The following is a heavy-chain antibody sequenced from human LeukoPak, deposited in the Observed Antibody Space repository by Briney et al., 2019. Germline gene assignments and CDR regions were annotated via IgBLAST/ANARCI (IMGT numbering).Heavy chain of an antibody. J-gene: IGHJ4*02. CDR2: IYTSGST. V-gene: IGHV4-61*02. Sequence: SQTLSLTCTVSGGSISSGSYYWSWIRQPAGKGLEWIGRIYTSGSTNYNPSLKSRVTILVDTSKNQFSLKLSSVTAADTAVYYCARADGSGWSFGVDYWGQGTLVTVSS. CDR1: GGSISSGSYY. D-gene: IGHD6-19*01. CDR3: ARADGSGWSFGVDY.